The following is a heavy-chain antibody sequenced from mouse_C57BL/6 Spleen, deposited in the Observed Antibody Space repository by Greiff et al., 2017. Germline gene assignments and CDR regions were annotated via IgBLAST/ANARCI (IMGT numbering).Heavy chain of an antibody. CDR1: GFNIKDDY. J-gene: IGHJ3*01. CDR3: TICYDYETWFAY. CDR2: IDPENGAT. D-gene: IGHD2-4*01. Sequence: VQLQQSGAELVRPGASVKLSCTASGFNIKDDYMHWVKQWPEQGLEWIGWIDPENGATEHASKFQGKAIITADTSSKTAYLQLSNLTTEDTAVYYCTICYDYETWFAYWGQGTLVTVSA. V-gene: IGHV14-4*01.